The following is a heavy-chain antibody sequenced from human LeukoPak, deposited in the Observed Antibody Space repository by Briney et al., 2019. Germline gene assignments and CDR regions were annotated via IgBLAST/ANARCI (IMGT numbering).Heavy chain of an antibody. V-gene: IGHV3-53*01. CDR2: IYSGGST. Sequence: GGSLRLSCAASGFTVSSNYMSWVRQAPGKGLEWVSVIYSGGSTYYADFVKGRFTISRDNSKNTLYLQMNSLRAEDTAVYYCARGSPMLRGRPFDYWGQGTLVTVSS. CDR3: ARGSPMLRGRPFDY. D-gene: IGHD3-10*01. CDR1: GFTVSSNY. J-gene: IGHJ4*02.